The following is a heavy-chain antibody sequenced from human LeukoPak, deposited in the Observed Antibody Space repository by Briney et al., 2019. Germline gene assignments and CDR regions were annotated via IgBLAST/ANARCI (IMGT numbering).Heavy chain of an antibody. D-gene: IGHD3-3*01. Sequence: GGSLRLSCAASGFTFSSYAMSWVRQAPGKGLEWVSAISGSGGSTYYADSVKGRFTISRDNSKNTLYLQMNSLRAEDTAVYYCAKGPPHYDFWSGRFLFDYWGQGTLVTVSS. CDR2: ISGSGGST. CDR1: GFTFSSYA. J-gene: IGHJ4*02. CDR3: AKGPPHYDFWSGRFLFDY. V-gene: IGHV3-23*01.